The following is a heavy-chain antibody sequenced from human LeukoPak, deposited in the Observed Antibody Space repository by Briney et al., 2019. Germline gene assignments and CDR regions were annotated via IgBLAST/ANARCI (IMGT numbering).Heavy chain of an antibody. CDR3: ARDVMGYGGNSGYYYYYGMDV. J-gene: IGHJ6*02. D-gene: IGHD4-23*01. CDR2: ISYDGSNK. CDR1: GFTFSSYA. Sequence: QPGRSLRLSCAASGFTFSSYAMHWVRQAPGKGLEWVAVISYDGSNKYYADSVKGRFTISRDNSKNTLYLQMNSLRAEDTAAYYCARDVMGYGGNSGYYYYYGMDVWGQGTTVTVSS. V-gene: IGHV3-30*04.